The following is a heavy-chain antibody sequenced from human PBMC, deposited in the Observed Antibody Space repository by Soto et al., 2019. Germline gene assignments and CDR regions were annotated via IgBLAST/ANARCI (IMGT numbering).Heavy chain of an antibody. CDR1: GYTFTSYG. D-gene: IGHD2-8*01. CDR3: ARDWANIVLMVYAPYYYYYGMDV. J-gene: IGHJ6*02. V-gene: IGHV1-18*04. Sequence: ASVKVSCKASGYTFTSYGISWVRQAPGQGLEWMGWISAYNGNTNYAQKLQGRVTMTTDTSTSTACMELRSLRSDDTAVYYCARDWANIVLMVYAPYYYYYGMDVWGQGTTVTVSS. CDR2: ISAYNGNT.